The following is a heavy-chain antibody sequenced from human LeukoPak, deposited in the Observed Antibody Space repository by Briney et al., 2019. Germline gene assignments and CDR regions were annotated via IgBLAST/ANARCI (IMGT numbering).Heavy chain of an antibody. CDR1: GYSFTSYD. Sequence: GASVKVSCKASGYSFTSYDINWVRQATRQGLEWIGWMNPNSGDADYTQKFKGRVTFTRDTSTRTAYMEVNSLGSEDTAVYYCARSNFGGNVHFDYWGQGTLVTVSS. J-gene: IGHJ4*02. D-gene: IGHD4-23*01. CDR2: MNPNSGDA. CDR3: ARSNFGGNVHFDY. V-gene: IGHV1-8*02.